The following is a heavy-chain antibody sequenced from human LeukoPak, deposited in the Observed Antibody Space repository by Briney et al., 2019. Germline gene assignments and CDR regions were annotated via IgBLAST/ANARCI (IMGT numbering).Heavy chain of an antibody. CDR1: GYTFTGYY. CDR2: INPNSGGT. CDR3: ARLIAAAGTYRDY. V-gene: IGHV1-2*02. J-gene: IGHJ4*02. Sequence: ASVKVSCKASGYTFTGYYMHWVRQAPGQGLEWMGWINPNSGGTNYAQKFQGRVTMTMDTSISTAYMELSRLRSDDTAVYYCARLIAAAGTYRDYWGQGTLVTVSS. D-gene: IGHD6-13*01.